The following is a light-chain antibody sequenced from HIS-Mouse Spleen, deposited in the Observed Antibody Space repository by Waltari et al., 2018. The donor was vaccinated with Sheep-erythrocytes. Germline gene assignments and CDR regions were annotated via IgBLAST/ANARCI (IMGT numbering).Light chain of an antibody. J-gene: IGLJ3*02. CDR2: DVS. Sequence: QSALTQPASVSGSPGQSITLSCTGTSSDVGGYNYVSWYQQHPGKAPKLMIYDVSNRPSGVSNRFSGSKSGNMASLTISGLQAEDEADYYCSSYTSSSTWVFGGGTKLTVL. CDR3: SSYTSSSTWV. CDR1: SSDVGGYNY. V-gene: IGLV2-14*03.